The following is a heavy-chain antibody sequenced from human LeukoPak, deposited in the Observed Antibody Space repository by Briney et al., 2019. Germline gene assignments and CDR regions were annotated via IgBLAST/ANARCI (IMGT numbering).Heavy chain of an antibody. CDR3: ARHARIAVAGLDY. CDR1: GDSINSYY. J-gene: IGHJ4*02. V-gene: IGHV4-59*08. Sequence: ASETLSLTCTVSGDSINSYYWSWIRQPPGKGLEWIGYIYYIGSTNYNPSLKSRVTISVDTSKNQLSLKLTSVPAADTAVYYCARHARIAVAGLDYWGQGTLVTVSS. CDR2: IYYIGST. D-gene: IGHD6-19*01.